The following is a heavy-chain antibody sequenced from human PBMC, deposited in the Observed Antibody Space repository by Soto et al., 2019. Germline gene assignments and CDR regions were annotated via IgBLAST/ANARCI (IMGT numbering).Heavy chain of an antibody. CDR3: ARDLYWNDGTNDY. J-gene: IGHJ4*02. CDR1: GFTFSSYA. CDR2: ISGSGGST. D-gene: IGHD1-1*01. V-gene: IGHV3-23*01. Sequence: EVQLLESGGGLVQPGGSLRPSCAASGFTFSSYAMSWVRQAPGKGLEWVSAISGSGGSTYYADSVKGRFTISRDNSKNTLYLQMNSLRAEDTAVYYCARDLYWNDGTNDYWGQGTLVTVSS.